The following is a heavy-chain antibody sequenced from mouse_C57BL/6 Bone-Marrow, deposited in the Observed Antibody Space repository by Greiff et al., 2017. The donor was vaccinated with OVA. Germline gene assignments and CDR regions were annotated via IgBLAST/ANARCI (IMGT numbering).Heavy chain of an antibody. V-gene: IGHV5-4*01. CDR1: GFTFSSYA. J-gene: IGHJ1*03. Sequence: EVKLMESGGGLVKPGGSLKLSCAASGFTFSSYAMSWVRQTPEKRLEWVATISDGGSYTYYPDNVKGRFTISRDNAKNNLYLQMSHLKSEDTAMYYCARDYWYFDVWGTGTTVTVSS. CDR2: ISDGGSYT. CDR3: ARDYWYFDV.